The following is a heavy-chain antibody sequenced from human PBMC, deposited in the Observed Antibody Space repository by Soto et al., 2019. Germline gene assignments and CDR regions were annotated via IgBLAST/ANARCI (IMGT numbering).Heavy chain of an antibody. CDR3: AATVTTLKSYYGMDV. D-gene: IGHD4-17*01. Sequence: SVKVSCKASGFTFTSSAGQWVRQARGQRLEWIGWIVVGSGNTNYAQKIQERVTITRDMSTSTAYMELSSLRSEDTAVYYCAATVTTLKSYYGMDVWGQGTTVTVSS. CDR2: IVVGSGNT. V-gene: IGHV1-58*01. CDR1: GFTFTSSA. J-gene: IGHJ6*02.